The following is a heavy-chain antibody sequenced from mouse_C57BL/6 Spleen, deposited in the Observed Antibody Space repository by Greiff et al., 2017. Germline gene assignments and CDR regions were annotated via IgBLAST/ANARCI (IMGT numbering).Heavy chain of an antibody. J-gene: IGHJ2*01. V-gene: IGHV14-3*01. Sequence: EVQVVESVAELVRPGASVKLSCTASGFNIKNTYMHWVKQRPEQGLEWIGRIDPANGNTKYAPKFQGKATITADTSSTTAYLQLSSLTSEETAIYYCARYYDYDEGYYFDYWGQGTTLTVSS. CDR1: GFNIKNTY. D-gene: IGHD2-4*01. CDR3: ARYYDYDEGYYFDY. CDR2: IDPANGNT.